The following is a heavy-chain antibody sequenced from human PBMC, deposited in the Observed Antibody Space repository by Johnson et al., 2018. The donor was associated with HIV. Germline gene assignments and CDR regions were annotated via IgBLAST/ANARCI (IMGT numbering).Heavy chain of an antibody. CDR3: ARDQVVEMATIIGDDAFDI. CDR1: GFTFSSYA. CDR2: VSHDGSNE. V-gene: IGHV3-30*03. Sequence: QVQLVESGGGLVQPGGSLRLSCAASGFTFSSYAMHWVRRAPGKGLEWLAVVSHDGSNEYYADSVKGRCTVSRDNTKSTLYLQMNSLRAEDTAVYYCARDQVVEMATIIGDDAFDIWGQGTMVTVSS. D-gene: IGHD5-24*01. J-gene: IGHJ3*02.